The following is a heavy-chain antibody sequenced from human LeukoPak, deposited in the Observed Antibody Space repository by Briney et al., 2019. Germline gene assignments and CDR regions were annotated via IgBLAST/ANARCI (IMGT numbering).Heavy chain of an antibody. CDR3: ASRRDGYVNPFDC. J-gene: IGHJ4*02. CDR1: GGSFSGYY. V-gene: IGHV4-34*01. D-gene: IGHD5-24*01. CDR2: IDHSGST. Sequence: SETLSLTCAVYGGSFSGYYWRWIRQPPGQGLEWIGEIDHSGSTNYNPSLKSRVIISVDTSKNQFSLKVNSVTAADTALYYCASRRDGYVNPFDCWGQGTQVTVSS.